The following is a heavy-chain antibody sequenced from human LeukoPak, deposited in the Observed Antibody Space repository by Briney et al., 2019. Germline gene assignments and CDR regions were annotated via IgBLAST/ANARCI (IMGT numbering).Heavy chain of an antibody. CDR3: ASSKRGGGSGY. Sequence: SQTPSLTCTVSGGSISSDNYYWSWIRQPAGKGLEWIGRIYTSGSANYNPSLKSRVTISVDTSKNQVALKLSSVTAADTAVYFCASSKRGGGSGYWGQGTLVTVSS. CDR1: GGSISSDNYY. J-gene: IGHJ4*02. V-gene: IGHV4-61*02. CDR2: IYTSGSA. D-gene: IGHD2-15*01.